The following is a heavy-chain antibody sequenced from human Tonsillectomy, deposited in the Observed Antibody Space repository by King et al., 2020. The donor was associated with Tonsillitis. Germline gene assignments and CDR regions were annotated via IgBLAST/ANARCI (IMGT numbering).Heavy chain of an antibody. D-gene: IGHD2-15*01. CDR2: INPNSGVT. CDR3: ARAGYCSGGDCYVAFQL. Sequence: QLVQSGAEVKKPGASVKVSCKASGYTFTGYFMHWVRQAPGQGLEWMGWINPNSGVTNYAQKFQGRVTVTRDTSISTAYMELSSLRSDDTAVYYCARAGYCSGGDCYVAFQLWGQGTLVTVFS. V-gene: IGHV1-2*02. J-gene: IGHJ1*01. CDR1: GYTFTGYF.